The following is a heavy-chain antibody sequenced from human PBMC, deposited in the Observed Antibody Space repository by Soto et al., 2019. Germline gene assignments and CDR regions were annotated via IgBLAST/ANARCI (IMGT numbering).Heavy chain of an antibody. CDR2: FYKGGST. Sequence: EVQLVESGGGLIQPGGSLRLSCGASEFTASINYITWVRQAPGKGLEWVSIFYKGGSTYYADSVKGRFTISRDQFKNTLYLQMNNLRAEDTATYYCARGYGSSTWFVAYWGQGILVTVSS. CDR1: EFTASINY. CDR3: ARGYGSSTWFVAY. V-gene: IGHV3-53*01. J-gene: IGHJ4*02. D-gene: IGHD6-13*01.